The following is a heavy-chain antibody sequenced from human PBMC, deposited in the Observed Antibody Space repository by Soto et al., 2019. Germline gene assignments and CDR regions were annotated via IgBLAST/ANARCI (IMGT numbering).Heavy chain of an antibody. J-gene: IGHJ6*02. D-gene: IGHD6-13*01. Sequence: GGSLRLSCAASGFTFSSYAMHWVRQAPGKGLEWVAVISCDGSNKYYADSVKGRFTISRDNSKNTLYLQMNSLRAEDTAVYYCARGDSSSWSTPYYYYGMDVWGQGTTVTVSS. V-gene: IGHV3-30-3*01. CDR2: ISCDGSNK. CDR1: GFTFSSYA. CDR3: ARGDSSSWSTPYYYYGMDV.